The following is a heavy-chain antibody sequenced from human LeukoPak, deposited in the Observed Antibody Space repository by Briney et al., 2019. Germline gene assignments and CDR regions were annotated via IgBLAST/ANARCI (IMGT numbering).Heavy chain of an antibody. CDR2: IRYDGNKE. Sequence: PGGSLRLSCAASGFRFSTYSMHWVRQAPGKGLEWMAFIRYDGNKEDYADSVKGRFTVSKDDSKNTVYLLMSSLRPEDTAVYYCARDVNLKQLADWGQGTLVTVSS. J-gene: IGHJ4*02. D-gene: IGHD6-6*01. CDR3: ARDVNLKQLAD. CDR1: GFRFSTYS. V-gene: IGHV3-30*02.